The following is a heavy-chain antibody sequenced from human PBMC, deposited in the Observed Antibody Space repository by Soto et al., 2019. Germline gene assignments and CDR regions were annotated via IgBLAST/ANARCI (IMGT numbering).Heavy chain of an antibody. CDR1: GGTFSGYA. Sequence: QAQLMQSGAEVKKPGSSVKVSCKASGGTFSGYAINWVRQAPGQGLEWMGGIIPLLGITDYGQKFQGRIKIAADESTGTAYMDLRGLRSEVTAVHYCARDPRSITGTTSSEDFQHWGQGTLVSVSS. D-gene: IGHD1-20*01. CDR3: ARDPRSITGTTSSEDFQH. J-gene: IGHJ1*01. V-gene: IGHV1-69*01. CDR2: IIPLLGIT.